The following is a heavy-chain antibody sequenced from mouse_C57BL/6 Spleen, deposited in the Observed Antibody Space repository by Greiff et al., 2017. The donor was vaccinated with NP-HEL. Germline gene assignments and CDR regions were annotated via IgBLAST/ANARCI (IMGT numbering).Heavy chain of an antibody. CDR3: ARQLGFNWYFDV. J-gene: IGHJ1*03. Sequence: EVKLQESGPELVKPGASVKISCKASGYAFTDYNMNWVKQSNGKSLEWIGVINPNYGTTSYNQKFKGKATLTVDRSSSTAYMQLNSLTSEDSAVYYCARQLGFNWYFDVWGTGTTVTVSS. V-gene: IGHV1-39*01. CDR1: GYAFTDYN. D-gene: IGHD4-1*02. CDR2: INPNYGTT.